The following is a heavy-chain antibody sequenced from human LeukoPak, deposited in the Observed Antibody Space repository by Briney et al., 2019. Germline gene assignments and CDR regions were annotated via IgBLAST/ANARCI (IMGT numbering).Heavy chain of an antibody. J-gene: IGHJ4*02. CDR1: GYTFTSYG. Sequence: GASVKVSCKASGYTFTSYGISWVRQAPGQGLEWMGWISAYNGNTNYAQKLQGRVTMTTDTSTSTAYMELRSLRSDDTAVYYCARDLGRITMVRGVCFDYWGQGTLVTVSS. CDR3: ARDLGRITMVRGVCFDY. V-gene: IGHV1-18*01. CDR2: ISAYNGNT. D-gene: IGHD3-10*01.